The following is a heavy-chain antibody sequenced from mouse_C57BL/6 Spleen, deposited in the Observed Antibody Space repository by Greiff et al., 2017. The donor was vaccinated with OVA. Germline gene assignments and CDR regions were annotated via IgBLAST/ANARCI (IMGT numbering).Heavy chain of an antibody. CDR3: ARSDGNYEDAMDY. J-gene: IGHJ4*01. CDR2: IYPRSGNT. D-gene: IGHD2-1*01. Sequence: QVQLQQPGAELVKPGASVKLSCKASGYTFTSYWMHWVKQRPGQGLEWIGEIYPRSGNTYYNEKFKGKATLTADKSSSTAYMELRSLTSEDSAVYFCARSDGNYEDAMDYWGQGTSVTVSS. CDR1: GYTFTSYW. V-gene: IGHV1-81*01.